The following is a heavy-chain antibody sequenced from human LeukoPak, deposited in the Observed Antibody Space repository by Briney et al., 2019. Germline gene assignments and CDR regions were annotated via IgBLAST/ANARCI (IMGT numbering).Heavy chain of an antibody. Sequence: SETLSLTCAVYGGSFSGYYWSWIRQPPGKGLEWIGEINHSGSTNYNPSLKSRVTISVDTSQNQFSLKLSSVTAADTAVYYCARGPTVVTWGQGTLVTVSS. J-gene: IGHJ5*02. CDR3: ARGPTVVT. CDR1: GGSFSGYY. D-gene: IGHD4-23*01. V-gene: IGHV4-34*01. CDR2: INHSGST.